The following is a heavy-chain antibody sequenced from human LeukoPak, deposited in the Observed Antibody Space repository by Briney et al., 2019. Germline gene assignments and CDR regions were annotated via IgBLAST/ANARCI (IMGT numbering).Heavy chain of an antibody. Sequence: GRSLRLSCAASGFTFSSYAVHWVRQAPGKGLEWVAVISYDGSNKYYADSVKGRFTISRDNYKNTLYLQMNSLSAEDTAVYYCARDWDWVRGVHAFDIWGQGTMVTVSS. V-gene: IGHV3-30*04. CDR3: ARDWDWVRGVHAFDI. CDR2: ISYDGSNK. J-gene: IGHJ3*02. CDR1: GFTFSSYA. D-gene: IGHD3-10*01.